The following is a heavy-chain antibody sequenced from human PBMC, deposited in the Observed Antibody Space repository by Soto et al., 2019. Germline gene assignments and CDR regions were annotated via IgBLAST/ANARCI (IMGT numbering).Heavy chain of an antibody. J-gene: IGHJ4*02. Sequence: ASVKVSCKASGYSFTSHNIQWVRQAPGQSLEWMGWINADKGNTKYSQRFQGRVTITRDTSASTAYMELSSLKSEDTAIYYCARVDCGSDHCYLIDFWGQGTLVTVS. CDR1: GYSFTSHN. D-gene: IGHD2-21*01. V-gene: IGHV1-3*01. CDR3: ARVDCGSDHCYLIDF. CDR2: INADKGNT.